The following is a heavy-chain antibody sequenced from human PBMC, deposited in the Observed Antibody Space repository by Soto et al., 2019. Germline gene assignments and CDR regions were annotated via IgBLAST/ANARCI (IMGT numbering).Heavy chain of an antibody. J-gene: IGHJ5*02. V-gene: IGHV4-39*01. CDR1: GGSTSSSSYY. D-gene: IGHD2-15*01. Sequence: SETLCLTCTVSGGSTSSSSYYWGWIRQPPGKGLEWIGSIYYSGSTYYNPSLKSRVTISVDTSKNQFSLKLSSVTAADTAVYYCARPTATYCSGGSCYSVWFDPWGQGTLVTVSS. CDR3: ARPTATYCSGGSCYSVWFDP. CDR2: IYYSGST.